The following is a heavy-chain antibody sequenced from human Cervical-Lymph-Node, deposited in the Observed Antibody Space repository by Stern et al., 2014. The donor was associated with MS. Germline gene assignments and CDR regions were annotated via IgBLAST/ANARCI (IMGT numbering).Heavy chain of an antibody. Sequence: QVTLKESGPTLVKPTQTLTLTCTFSGFSLSTSGVGVGWIRQPPGKALEWLALIYWDDDKSDSPSLKSRLNITKDTSKNQVVLTMTNMDPVDTATYYCAHTRDLWSGYYDLNYYYGMDVWGQGTTVTVSS. J-gene: IGHJ6*02. D-gene: IGHD3-3*01. CDR1: GFSLSTSGVG. CDR2: IYWDDDK. V-gene: IGHV2-5*02. CDR3: AHTRDLWSGYYDLNYYYGMDV.